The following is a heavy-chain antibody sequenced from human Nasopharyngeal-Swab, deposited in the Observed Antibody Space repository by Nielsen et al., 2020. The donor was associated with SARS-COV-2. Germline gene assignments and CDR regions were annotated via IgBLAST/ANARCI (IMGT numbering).Heavy chain of an antibody. J-gene: IGHJ4*02. CDR3: ARLDWLLKREAFADY. D-gene: IGHD3-9*01. CDR1: GGSFSGYY. Sequence: SQTLSLTCAVYGGSFSGYYWSWIRQPPGKGLEWIGYIYYSGSTYYNPSLKSRVTISVDTSKNQFSLKLSSVTAADTAVYYCARLDWLLKREAFADYWGQGTLVTVSS. V-gene: IGHV4-34*01. CDR2: IYYSGST.